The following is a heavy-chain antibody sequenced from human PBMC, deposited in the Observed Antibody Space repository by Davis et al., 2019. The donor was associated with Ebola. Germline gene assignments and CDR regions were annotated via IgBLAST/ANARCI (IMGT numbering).Heavy chain of an antibody. CDR3: AKDETYCSGGSCYSDP. Sequence: GSLRLSCAASGFTFSSYGMHWVRQAPGKGLEWVAFIRYDGSNKYYADSVKGRFTISRDNSKNTLYLQMNSLRAEDTAVYYCAKDETYCSGGSCYSDPWGQGTLVTVSS. J-gene: IGHJ5*02. CDR2: IRYDGSNK. V-gene: IGHV3-30*02. D-gene: IGHD2-15*01. CDR1: GFTFSSYG.